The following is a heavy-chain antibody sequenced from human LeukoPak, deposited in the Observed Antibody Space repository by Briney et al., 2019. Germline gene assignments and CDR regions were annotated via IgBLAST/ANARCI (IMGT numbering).Heavy chain of an antibody. CDR2: MYHSGST. CDR1: GYSISSGYY. D-gene: IGHD6-13*01. Sequence: PSETLSLTCAVSGYSISSGYYWGWFRQPPGKGLEWIGCMYHSGSTYYNPSLKSRVTISVDTSKNQFSLKLSSVTAADTAVYYCARQGGSSSPYYYYYMDVWGKGTTATVSS. V-gene: IGHV4-38-2*01. J-gene: IGHJ6*03. CDR3: ARQGGSSSPYYYYYMDV.